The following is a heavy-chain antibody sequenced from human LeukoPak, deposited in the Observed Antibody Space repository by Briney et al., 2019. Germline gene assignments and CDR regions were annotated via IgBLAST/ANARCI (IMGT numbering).Heavy chain of an antibody. CDR2: IYYRGNT. Sequence: SQTLSPTSTVLGDPIDSGDYSGTWIRQPPGKGLNWIGHIYYRGNTYYNPSLKSRVTISVDTSNNQFSLKLSSVTAADTAVYYCARDRAPGVRGVRFDSWGQGTLVTVSS. V-gene: IGHV4-30-4*01. CDR1: GDPIDSGDYS. CDR3: ARDRAPGVRGVRFDS. D-gene: IGHD3-10*01. J-gene: IGHJ4*02.